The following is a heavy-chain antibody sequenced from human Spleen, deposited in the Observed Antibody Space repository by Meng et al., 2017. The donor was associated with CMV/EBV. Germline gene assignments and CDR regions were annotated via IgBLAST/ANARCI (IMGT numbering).Heavy chain of an antibody. CDR3: AWFPEVMSMVSDYYYGVDV. CDR1: GYTFTSYD. J-gene: IGHJ6*02. D-gene: IGHD3-10*01. CDR2: MNPNSGNT. Sequence: ASVKVSCKASGYTFTSYDINWVRQATAQGLEWMGWMNPNSGNTGYAQKFQGRVTITRNTSISTAYMQLSNLRSEDTAVYYCAWFPEVMSMVSDYYYGVDVWGQGTTVTVSS. V-gene: IGHV1-8*03.